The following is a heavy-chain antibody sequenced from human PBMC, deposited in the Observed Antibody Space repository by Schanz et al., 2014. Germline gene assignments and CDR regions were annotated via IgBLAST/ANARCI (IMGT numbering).Heavy chain of an antibody. V-gene: IGHV3-74*01. J-gene: IGHJ3*02. CDR1: GFTFSSHW. D-gene: IGHD3-22*01. CDR2: INSVGSNT. Sequence: EVQLVQSGGGLVQPGGSLRLSCAASGFTFSSHWMHWVRQDPGKGLVWVARINSVGSNTDYADSVTGRFTISRDNAKNTLYLQMNTLRAEDTAVYYCARKMKVGVHGGKGHDSRDIWGQGTMVTVSS. CDR3: ARKMKVGVHGGKGHDSRDI.